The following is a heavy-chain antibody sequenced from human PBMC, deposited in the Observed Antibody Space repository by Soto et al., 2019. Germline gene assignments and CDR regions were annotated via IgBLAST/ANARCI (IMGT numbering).Heavy chain of an antibody. Sequence: EVQLLESGGGLAQPGGSLRLSCAASGFTFTSYAMSWVRQAPGKGLEWVSGISGSGKSTYYADSVKGRLTISRDNSKNTLYLQMNSLRDDDTDVYYCAKDRQQQLIPFDYWGQGTLVSVSS. J-gene: IGHJ4*02. D-gene: IGHD6-13*01. V-gene: IGHV3-23*01. CDR2: ISGSGKST. CDR1: GFTFTSYA. CDR3: AKDRQQQLIPFDY.